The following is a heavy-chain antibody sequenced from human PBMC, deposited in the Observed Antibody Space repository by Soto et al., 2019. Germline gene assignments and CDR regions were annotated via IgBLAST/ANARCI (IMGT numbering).Heavy chain of an antibody. Sequence: GGSLRLSCAASGFTFSSYSMNWVRQAPGKGLEWVSSISSSSSYIYYADSVKGRFTISRDNAKNSLYLQMNSLRAEDTAVYYCARDLITCSSTSCPTHHDAFDIWGQGTMVTVSS. CDR3: ARDLITCSSTSCPTHHDAFDI. D-gene: IGHD2-2*01. J-gene: IGHJ3*02. CDR1: GFTFSSYS. V-gene: IGHV3-21*01. CDR2: ISSSSSYI.